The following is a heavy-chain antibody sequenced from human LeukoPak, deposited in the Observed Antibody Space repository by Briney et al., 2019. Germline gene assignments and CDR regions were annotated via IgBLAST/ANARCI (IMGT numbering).Heavy chain of an antibody. D-gene: IGHD3-22*01. CDR3: ARGLTYYYDSSGYYPTPGHGMDV. CDR1: GFTFSSYT. Sequence: PGGSLRLSCVASGFTFSSYTMSWVRQAPGKGLEWVSNIGGSASGTFYSDSVKGRFAISRDNSKNTLYLQMNSLRAEDTAVYYCARGLTYYYDSSGYYPTPGHGMDVWGQGTTVTVSS. V-gene: IGHV3-23*01. CDR2: IGGSASGT. J-gene: IGHJ6*02.